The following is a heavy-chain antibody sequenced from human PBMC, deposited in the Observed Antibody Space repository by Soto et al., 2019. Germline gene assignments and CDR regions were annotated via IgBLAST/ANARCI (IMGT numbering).Heavy chain of an antibody. CDR1: GGSFSGYY. D-gene: IGHD2-15*01. Sequence: SETLSLTCAVYGGSFSGYYWSWIRQPPGKGLEWIGEINHSGSTNYNPSLKSRVTISVDTSKNQFSLKLSSVTAADTAVYYCARMSNCSGGSCYPFIDYWGQGTLVTVSS. V-gene: IGHV4-34*01. J-gene: IGHJ4*02. CDR3: ARMSNCSGGSCYPFIDY. CDR2: INHSGST.